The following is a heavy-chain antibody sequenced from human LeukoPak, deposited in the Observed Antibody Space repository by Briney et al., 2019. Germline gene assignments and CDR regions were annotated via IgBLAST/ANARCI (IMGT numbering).Heavy chain of an antibody. Sequence: ASVKVSCKASGYTFTGYYMHWVRQAPGQGLEWMGWINPNSGGTNYAQKFQGRVTMTTDTPTTTAYMELRNLRSDDTAVYYCARDSRSLDAFDIWGQGTMVTVSS. CDR1: GYTFTGYY. CDR3: ARDSRSLDAFDI. V-gene: IGHV1-2*02. J-gene: IGHJ3*02. CDR2: INPNSGGT.